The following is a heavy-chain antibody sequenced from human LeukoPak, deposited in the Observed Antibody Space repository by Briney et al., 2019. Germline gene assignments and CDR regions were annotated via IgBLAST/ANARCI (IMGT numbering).Heavy chain of an antibody. V-gene: IGHV4-34*01. CDR1: GGSFSGNY. Sequence: SETLSLTCAVYGGSFSGNYWSWIRQPPGKGLEWIGEINQSGSTNYNPSLKSRATISVDTSKSQFSLKLRSVTAADTAVYYCARLRLYRAFDIWGQGTMITVSS. CDR3: ARLRLYRAFDI. CDR2: INQSGST. D-gene: IGHD3-3*01. J-gene: IGHJ3*02.